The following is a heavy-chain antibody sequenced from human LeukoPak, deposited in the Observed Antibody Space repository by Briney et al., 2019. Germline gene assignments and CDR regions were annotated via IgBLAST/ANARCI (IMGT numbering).Heavy chain of an antibody. CDR1: GFTFSSYA. J-gene: IGHJ4*02. V-gene: IGHV3-23*01. CDR3: ANVWFGELEDERFLKDY. CDR2: ISSSSSYI. Sequence: PGGSLRLSCAASGFTFSSYAMSWVRQAPGKGLEWVSSISSSSSYIYYADSVKGRFTISRDNSKNTLYLQMNSLRAEDTAVYYCANVWFGELEDERFLKDYWGQGTLVTVSS. D-gene: IGHD3-10*01.